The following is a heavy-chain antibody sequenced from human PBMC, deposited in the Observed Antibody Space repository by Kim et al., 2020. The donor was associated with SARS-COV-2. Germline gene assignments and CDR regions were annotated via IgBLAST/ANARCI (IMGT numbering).Heavy chain of an antibody. V-gene: IGHV3-48*03. D-gene: IGHD4-4*01. CDR3: ARGPNYSPFDY. J-gene: IGHJ4*02. CDR2: T. Sequence: TYYPTPGRGRFTTPRDNDKNSLYRQMNSLRAEDTAVYYCARGPNYSPFDYWGQGTLVTVSS.